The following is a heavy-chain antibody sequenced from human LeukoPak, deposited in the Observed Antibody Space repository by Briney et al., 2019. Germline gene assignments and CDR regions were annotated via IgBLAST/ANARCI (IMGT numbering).Heavy chain of an antibody. CDR2: IKSKTDGGTT. D-gene: IGHD3-10*01. J-gene: IGHJ4*02. V-gene: IGHV3-15*01. CDR1: GFTFSNAW. CDR3: TTRSGSYYKPPSFDY. Sequence: SGGSLRLSCAASGFTFSNAWMSWVHQAPGKGLEWVGRIKSKTDGGTTDYAAPVKGRFTISRDDSKNTLYLQMNSLKTEDTAVYYCTTRSGSYYKPPSFDYWGQGTLVTVSS.